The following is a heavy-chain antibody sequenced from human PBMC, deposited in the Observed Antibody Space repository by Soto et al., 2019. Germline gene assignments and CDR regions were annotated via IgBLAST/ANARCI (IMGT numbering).Heavy chain of an antibody. J-gene: IGHJ3*02. Sequence: ASETLSLTCAVSGGSISSSNWWSWVRQPPGKGLEWIGEIYHSGSTNYNPSLKSRVTISVDISKNQFSLKLSSVTAADTAVYYCARFNSGNYYEAFDIWGQGTMVTVSS. CDR1: GGSISSSNW. D-gene: IGHD1-26*01. V-gene: IGHV4-4*02. CDR3: ARFNSGNYYEAFDI. CDR2: IYHSGST.